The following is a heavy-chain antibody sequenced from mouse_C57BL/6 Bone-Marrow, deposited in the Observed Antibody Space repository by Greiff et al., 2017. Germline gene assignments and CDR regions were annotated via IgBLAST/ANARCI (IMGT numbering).Heavy chain of an antibody. CDR3: TVWYAMDY. J-gene: IGHJ4*01. CDR1: GYTFTDYE. Sequence: QVQLQQSGAELVRPGASVTLSCKASGYTFTDYEMHWVKQTPVHGLEWIGAIDPETGGTAYNQKVKGKAILTADKSSSPAYMELRSLTSEDSAVYYCTVWYAMDYWGQGTSVTVSS. V-gene: IGHV1-15*01. CDR2: IDPETGGT. D-gene: IGHD2-10*02.